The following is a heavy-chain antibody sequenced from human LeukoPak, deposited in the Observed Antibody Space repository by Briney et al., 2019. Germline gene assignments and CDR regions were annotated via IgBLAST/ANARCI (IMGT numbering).Heavy chain of an antibody. D-gene: IGHD1-26*01. Sequence: GASVKVSCKASGYTFTGYYMHWVRQAPGQGLEWMGWISAYNGNTNYEQNLQGRVTMTTDTSTSTAYMELRSLRSDDTAVYYCARVRSGSYGDDAFDIWGQGTMVTVSS. J-gene: IGHJ3*02. CDR3: ARVRSGSYGDDAFDI. CDR1: GYTFTGYY. CDR2: ISAYNGNT. V-gene: IGHV1-18*04.